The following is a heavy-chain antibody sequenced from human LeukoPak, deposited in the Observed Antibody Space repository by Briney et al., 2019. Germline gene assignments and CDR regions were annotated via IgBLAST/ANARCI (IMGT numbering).Heavy chain of an antibody. CDR2: ISGSGGST. D-gene: IGHD3-9*01. CDR1: GFTFSSYA. Sequence: PGGSLRLSCAASGFTFSSYAMSWVRQAPGKGLEWVSAISGSGGSTYYADSVKGRFTISRDNAKNSLYLQMNSLRVEDTAVYYCARDWGGALTGFDWGQGTLVTVSS. CDR3: ARDWGGALTGFD. J-gene: IGHJ4*02. V-gene: IGHV3-23*01.